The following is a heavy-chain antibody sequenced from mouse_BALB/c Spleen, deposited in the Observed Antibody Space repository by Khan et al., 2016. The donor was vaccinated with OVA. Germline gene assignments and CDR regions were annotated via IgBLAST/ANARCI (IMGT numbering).Heavy chain of an antibody. CDR3: ARTARIKY. D-gene: IGHD1-2*01. CDR2: ISYSGST. CDR1: GYSITSGYG. V-gene: IGHV3-2*02. J-gene: IGHJ2*01. Sequence: VQLKESGPGLVKPSQSLSLTCTVTGYSITSGYGWNWIRQFPGNKLEWMGYISYSGSTNYNPSLKSRISITRDTSKNQFFLQLKSVTTEDTATNYWARTARIKYWGQGTTLTVSS.